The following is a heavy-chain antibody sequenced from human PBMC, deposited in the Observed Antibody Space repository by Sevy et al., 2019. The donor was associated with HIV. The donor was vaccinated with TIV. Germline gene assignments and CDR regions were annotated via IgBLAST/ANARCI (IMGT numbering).Heavy chain of an antibody. Sequence: GGSLRLSCAASGFTFSSYDMHWVRQAPGKGLEWVAVISYDGSNKYYADSVKGRFTISRDNSKNTLYLQMNSLRAEDTAVYYCARGVSSWTRSYYYYYGMDVWGQGTTVTVSS. CDR1: GFTFSSYD. CDR3: ARGVSSWTRSYYYYYGMDV. CDR2: ISYDGSNK. J-gene: IGHJ6*02. V-gene: IGHV3-30-3*01. D-gene: IGHD6-13*01.